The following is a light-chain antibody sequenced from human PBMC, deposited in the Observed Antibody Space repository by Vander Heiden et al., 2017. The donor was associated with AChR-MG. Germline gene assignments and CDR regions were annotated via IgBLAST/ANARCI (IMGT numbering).Light chain of an antibody. CDR3: CSYGTWV. CDR1: SSDIGSHDF. J-gene: IGLJ3*02. V-gene: IGLV2-23*01. CDR2: EGS. Sequence: QSALTQPASVSGSPGQSITISCTGTSSDIGSHDFVSWYQQHPGEPPKLMIYEGSKRPSGVSNRFSGSKSGNTASLTISGLEAEDEADYYCCSYGTWVFGRGTKLTGL.